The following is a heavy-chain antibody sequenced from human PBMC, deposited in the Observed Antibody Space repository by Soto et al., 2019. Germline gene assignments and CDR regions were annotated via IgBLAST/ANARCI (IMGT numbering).Heavy chain of an antibody. CDR2: IYYTGSA. CDR1: GGSRSTSYY. J-gene: IGHJ4*01. CDR3: ERRRYLRYSFDY. D-gene: IGHD2-21*01. V-gene: IGHV4-39*01. Sequence: SETLSLTCIVSGGSRSTSYYWGWIRQPPGKGLEWIGNIYYTGSAHYNPSLESRVTISVDTSKNQISLRLWSVTAADTAVYYCERRRYLRYSFDYWGRGNLVTVSS.